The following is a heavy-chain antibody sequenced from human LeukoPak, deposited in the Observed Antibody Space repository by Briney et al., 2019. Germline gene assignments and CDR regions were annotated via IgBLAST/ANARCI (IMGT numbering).Heavy chain of an antibody. J-gene: IGHJ4*02. CDR2: ISGSGGST. CDR3: AKDNRTQLWFPYYFDY. CDR1: GFTFSSYA. Sequence: GGSLRLSCAASGFTFSSYAMSWVRQAPGRGLEWVSAISGSGGSTYYADSVKGRFTISRDNSKNTLYLQMNSLRAEDTAVYYCAKDNRTQLWFPYYFDYWGQGTLVTVSS. V-gene: IGHV3-23*01. D-gene: IGHD5-18*01.